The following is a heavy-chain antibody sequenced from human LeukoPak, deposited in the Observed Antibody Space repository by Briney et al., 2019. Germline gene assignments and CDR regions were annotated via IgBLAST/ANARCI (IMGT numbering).Heavy chain of an antibody. Sequence: ASVKVSCKASGYTFTSYGISWVRQAPGQGLEWMGWISAYNGNTNYAQKLQGRVTMTTDTSTSTAYMELGSLRSDDTAVYYCAREGYYYDSSASDAFDIWGQGTMVTVSS. CDR1: GYTFTSYG. V-gene: IGHV1-18*01. D-gene: IGHD3-22*01. CDR3: AREGYYYDSSASDAFDI. J-gene: IGHJ3*02. CDR2: ISAYNGNT.